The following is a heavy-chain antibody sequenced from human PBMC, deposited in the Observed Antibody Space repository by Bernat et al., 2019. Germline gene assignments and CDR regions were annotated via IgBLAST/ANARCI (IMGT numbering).Heavy chain of an antibody. D-gene: IGHD3-16*01. CDR2: IYYSGST. Sequence: QVQLQESGPGLVKPSQTLSLTCTVSGGSISSADYYWSWFRQPPGKGLEWIGYIYYSGSTYYNPSLRSRVSISVDTSKNQFSLKLSSVTAADTAVYYCARSPKGPGTWGFDYWGQGTLVTVSS. CDR1: GGSISSADYY. CDR3: ARSPKGPGTWGFDY. J-gene: IGHJ4*02. V-gene: IGHV4-30-4*01.